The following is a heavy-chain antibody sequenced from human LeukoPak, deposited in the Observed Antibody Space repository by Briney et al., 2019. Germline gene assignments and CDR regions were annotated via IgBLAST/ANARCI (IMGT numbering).Heavy chain of an antibody. CDR1: GFTFNSYA. CDR2: ISDSGGNT. Sequence: GGSLRLSCAASGFTFNSYAMNWVRQAPWERLQWVSGISDSGGNTYYADSVRGRFTISRDNSKNTLYLQMNSLRAKDTAVYYCARHRSSWLIDYWGQGTLVTVSS. CDR3: ARHRSSWLIDY. J-gene: IGHJ4*02. D-gene: IGHD6-6*01. V-gene: IGHV3-23*01.